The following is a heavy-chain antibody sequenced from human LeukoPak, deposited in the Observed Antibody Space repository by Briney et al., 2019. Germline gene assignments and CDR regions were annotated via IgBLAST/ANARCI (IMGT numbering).Heavy chain of an antibody. D-gene: IGHD5-24*01. Sequence: GESLKISCQGSGYSFTTYWIGWLRHMPGKGLEWMGIIYPGDSDTRYSPSFQGQVTISADKSISTAYLQWNSLKASDTAMYYCARRDGYGAYDIWGQGTMVTVSS. J-gene: IGHJ3*02. CDR1: GYSFTTYW. CDR3: ARRDGYGAYDI. V-gene: IGHV5-51*01. CDR2: IYPGDSDT.